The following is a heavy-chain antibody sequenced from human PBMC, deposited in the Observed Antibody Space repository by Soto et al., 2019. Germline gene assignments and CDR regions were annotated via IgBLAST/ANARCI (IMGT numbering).Heavy chain of an antibody. V-gene: IGHV3-30*18. Sequence: GSLRLSCAASGFTFSSYGMHWVRQAPGKGLEWVAVISYDGSNKYYADSVKGRFTISRDNSKNTLYLQMNSLRAEDTAVYYCAKDRGAVAGTGLGSLNPYYFDYWGQGTLVTVSS. CDR1: GFTFSSYG. CDR2: ISYDGSNK. CDR3: AKDRGAVAGTGLGSLNPYYFDY. D-gene: IGHD6-19*01. J-gene: IGHJ4*02.